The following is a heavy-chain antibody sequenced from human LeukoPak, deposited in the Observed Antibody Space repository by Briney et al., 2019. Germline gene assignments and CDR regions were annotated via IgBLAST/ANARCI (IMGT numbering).Heavy chain of an antibody. CDR1: GFTFSSYG. V-gene: IGHV3-30*02. D-gene: IGHD2-21*01. CDR3: VKDNPVCES. CDR2: IRFDESDK. J-gene: IGHJ5*02. Sequence: GGSLRLSCAASGFTFSSYGMSWVRQAPGKGLEWVAFIRFDESDKFYADSVKGRFTISRDISKNTLFLEMNGLRVDDTALYYCVKDNPVCESWGQGTLVIVSS.